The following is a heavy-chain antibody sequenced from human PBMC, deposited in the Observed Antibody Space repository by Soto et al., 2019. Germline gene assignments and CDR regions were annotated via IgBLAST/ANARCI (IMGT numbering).Heavy chain of an antibody. J-gene: IGHJ4*02. Sequence: GGSLRRSCAASGFSFSSYEMNWVRQAPGKGLEWVSSISSSGSTTYYADSVKGRFIISRDNAKNSLYLQMKSLRAEDTAVYYCAREPYDSGWPFDYWGQGTLVTVSS. CDR1: GFSFSSYE. CDR2: ISSSGSTT. CDR3: AREPYDSGWPFDY. D-gene: IGHD6-19*01. V-gene: IGHV3-48*03.